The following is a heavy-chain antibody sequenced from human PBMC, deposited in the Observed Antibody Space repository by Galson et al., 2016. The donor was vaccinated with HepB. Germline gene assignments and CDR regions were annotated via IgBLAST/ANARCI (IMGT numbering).Heavy chain of an antibody. CDR2: ISSSSRYI. CDR1: GFTFSSYS. J-gene: IGHJ5*02. CDR3: ARDRTKLPLVVTRPS. Sequence: LRLSCAASGFTFSSYSMNWVRQAPGKGREWVSSISSSSRYIYYADSVKGRFTISRDNAKNSLYLQMNSLRAEDTAVYYCARDRTKLPLVVTRPSWGQGTLVTVSS. D-gene: IGHD3-22*01. V-gene: IGHV3-21*01.